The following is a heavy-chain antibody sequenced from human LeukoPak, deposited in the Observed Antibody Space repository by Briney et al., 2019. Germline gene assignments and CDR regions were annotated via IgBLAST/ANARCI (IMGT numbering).Heavy chain of an antibody. CDR2: IYPGDSDT. CDR1: GYSFTSYW. Sequence: GESLQISCKGSGYSFTSYWIGWVRQLPGKGLEWMGVIYPGDSDTRYSPSFQGQVTISADKSISTAYLQWSSLKASDTAMYYCARHSRIAAAGPFDYWGQGTLVTVSS. J-gene: IGHJ4*02. CDR3: ARHSRIAAAGPFDY. D-gene: IGHD6-13*01. V-gene: IGHV5-51*01.